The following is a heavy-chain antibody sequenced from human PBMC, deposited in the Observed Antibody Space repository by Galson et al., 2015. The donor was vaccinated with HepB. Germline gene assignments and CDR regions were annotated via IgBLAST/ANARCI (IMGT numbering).Heavy chain of an antibody. CDR1: GGTFSTYA. CDR3: ARASLPYQLLGTFDI. CDR2: IIPIFGTA. J-gene: IGHJ3*02. D-gene: IGHD2-2*01. V-gene: IGHV1-69*13. Sequence: SVKVSCKASGGTFSTYAITWVRQAPGQGLEWMGGIIPIFGTANYAQKFQGRVTITADESTTTAYMELSSLRSGDTAVYYCARASLPYQLLGTFDIWGQGTMVTVSS.